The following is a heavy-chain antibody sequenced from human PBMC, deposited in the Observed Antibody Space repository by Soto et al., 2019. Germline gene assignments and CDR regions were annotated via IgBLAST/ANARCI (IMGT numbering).Heavy chain of an antibody. CDR3: ARGDIVATTVFDY. V-gene: IGHV4-59*01. CDR2: IYYSGST. J-gene: IGHJ4*02. Sequence: SETLSLTCTVSGGYISSYYWSWIRQPPGKGLEWIGYIYYSGSTNYNPSLKSRVTISVDTSKNQFSLKLSSVTAADTAVYYCARGDIVATTVFDYWGQGTLVTVSS. CDR1: GGYISSYY. D-gene: IGHD5-12*01.